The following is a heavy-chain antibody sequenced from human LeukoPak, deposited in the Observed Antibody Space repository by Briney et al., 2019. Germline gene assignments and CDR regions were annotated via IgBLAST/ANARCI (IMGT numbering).Heavy chain of an antibody. V-gene: IGHV1-24*01. Sequence: ASVKVSCKVSGYTRTELSMHWVRQAPGKGLEWMGGFDPEDGETIYAQKFQGRVTMTEDTSTDTAYMELSSLRSEDTAVYYCATDDNSRHYYDSSAFDYWGQGTLVTVSS. CDR3: ATDDNSRHYYDSSAFDY. D-gene: IGHD3-22*01. CDR1: GYTRTELS. J-gene: IGHJ4*02. CDR2: FDPEDGET.